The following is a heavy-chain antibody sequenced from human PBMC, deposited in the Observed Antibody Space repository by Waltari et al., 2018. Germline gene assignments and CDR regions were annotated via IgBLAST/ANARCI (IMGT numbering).Heavy chain of an antibody. CDR2: IHYSGST. Sequence: QVQLQESGPGLVKPSETLSLTCTVSGDSISRYYWSWLRQPPGKGLEWIGYIHYSGSTKHNPALRSRVTISVATSKEPFALKVRSVTAADTALYFCARGTYSLVDYHYGMDVWGQGTTVTVTS. D-gene: IGHD5-18*01. CDR3: ARGTYSLVDYHYGMDV. J-gene: IGHJ6*02. CDR1: GDSISRYY. V-gene: IGHV4-59*01.